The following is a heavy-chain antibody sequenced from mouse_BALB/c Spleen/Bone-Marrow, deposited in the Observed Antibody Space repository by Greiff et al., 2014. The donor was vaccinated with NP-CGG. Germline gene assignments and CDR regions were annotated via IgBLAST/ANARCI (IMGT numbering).Heavy chain of an antibody. CDR1: GFTFSDFY. Sequence: EVKVVESGGGLVQPGDSLRLSCATSGFTFSDFYMEWVRQPPGKRLEWIAASRNKAKHYTTEYSASVKGRFIVSRDTSQSILYLKMNALRAEDTAIYYGARDVGYGNYFFYWGQGTLFTVSA. CDR2: SRNKAKHYTT. V-gene: IGHV7-1*02. D-gene: IGHD2-10*02. CDR3: ARDVGYGNYFFY. J-gene: IGHJ3*01.